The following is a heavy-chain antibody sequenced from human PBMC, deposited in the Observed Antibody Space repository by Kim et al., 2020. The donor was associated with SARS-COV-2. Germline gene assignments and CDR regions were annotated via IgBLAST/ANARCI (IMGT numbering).Heavy chain of an antibody. D-gene: IGHD1-26*01. J-gene: IGHJ4*02. V-gene: IGHV4-39*01. CDR3: ARRGIGPSFDY. CDR2: T. Sequence: TSYNPSLKSRVTISVDTSKNQFSLKLSSVTAADTAVYYCARRGIGPSFDYWGQGTLVTVSS.